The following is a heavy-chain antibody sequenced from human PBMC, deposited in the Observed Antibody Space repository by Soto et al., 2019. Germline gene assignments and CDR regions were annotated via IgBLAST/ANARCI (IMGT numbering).Heavy chain of an antibody. Sequence: GGSLRLSCAASGFTFSTYAMHWVRQAPGKGLEWVTVISYDGNNKDYADSVKGRFTISRDNSKNTLYLQMTNMDPADTATYFCAHRTTTVTWWFDPWGQGTLVTVSS. CDR3: AHRTTTVTWWFDP. CDR1: GFTFSTYA. D-gene: IGHD4-17*01. J-gene: IGHJ5*02. V-gene: IGHV3-30-3*01. CDR2: ISYDGNNK.